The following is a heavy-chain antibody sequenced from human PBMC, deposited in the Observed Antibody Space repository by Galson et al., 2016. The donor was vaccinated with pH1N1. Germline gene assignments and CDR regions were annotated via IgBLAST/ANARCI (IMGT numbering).Heavy chain of an antibody. D-gene: IGHD2-2*01. J-gene: IGHJ5*02. Sequence: SVKVSCKASGYTFTGYYMHWVRQAPGQGLEWMGWINPDTSSTSYAQKLLGRVTMTRDTSISTVYMELSSLRSDDTAVYYCARVSSTIPFDPWGQGTLVTVSS. CDR3: ARVSSTIPFDP. CDR2: INPDTSST. V-gene: IGHV1-2*02. CDR1: GYTFTGYY.